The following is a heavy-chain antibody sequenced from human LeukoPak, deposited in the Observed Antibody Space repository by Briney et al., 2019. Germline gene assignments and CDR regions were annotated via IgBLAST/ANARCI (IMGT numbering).Heavy chain of an antibody. CDR2: IKQDGSEK. Sequence: GGSLRLSCAASGFTFSNVWMNWVRQAPGKGLEWVANIKQDGSEKYYVDSVKGRFTISRDNAKNSLYLQMNSLRAEDTAVYYCARESSAMIVDYWGQGTLVTVSS. J-gene: IGHJ4*02. D-gene: IGHD3-22*01. CDR3: ARESSAMIVDY. CDR1: GFTFSNVW. V-gene: IGHV3-7*01.